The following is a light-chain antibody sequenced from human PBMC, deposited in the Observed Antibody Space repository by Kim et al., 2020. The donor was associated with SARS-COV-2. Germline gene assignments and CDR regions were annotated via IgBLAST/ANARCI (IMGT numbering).Light chain of an antibody. Sequence: QSVLTQPPSVSGAPGQRVTISCTGSRSNIGAGYDVHWYQQLPGTAPKLLIYGNNNRPSGVPDRFSGSKSGTSASLAITGLQAEDEADYYCQSYDSSLSGSEVFGGGTKLTVL. CDR1: RSNIGAGYD. CDR3: QSYDSSLSGSEV. J-gene: IGLJ3*02. V-gene: IGLV1-40*01. CDR2: GNN.